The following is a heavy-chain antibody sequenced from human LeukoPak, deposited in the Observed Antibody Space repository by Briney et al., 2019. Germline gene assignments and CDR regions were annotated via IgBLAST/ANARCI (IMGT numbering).Heavy chain of an antibody. J-gene: IGHJ6*03. D-gene: IGHD3-22*01. CDR1: GFTFRNYA. CDR3: AKVYDSSGYYRIYYYYMDV. V-gene: IGHV3-23*01. Sequence: QPGGSLRLSCAASGFTFRNYAMTWVRQAPGKGLKWVSAISGSGGDSTYYADSVRGRFTISRDNSKNTLYLQMNSLRAEDTAVYYCAKVYDSSGYYRIYYYYMDVWGKGTTVTVSS. CDR2: ISGSGGDST.